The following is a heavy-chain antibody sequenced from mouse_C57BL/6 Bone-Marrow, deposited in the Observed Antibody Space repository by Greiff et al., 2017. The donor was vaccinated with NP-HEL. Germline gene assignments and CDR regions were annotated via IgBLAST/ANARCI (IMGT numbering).Heavy chain of an antibody. Sequence: QVQLQQPGAELVKPGASVKLSCKASGYTFTSYWMHWVKQRPGQGLEWIGMIHPNSGSTNYNEKFKSKATLTVDKSSSTAYMQLSSLTSEDSAVYYGARRVYYGYFDVWCTGTTVTVSS. CDR2: IHPNSGST. V-gene: IGHV1-64*01. J-gene: IGHJ1*03. CDR3: ARRVYYGYFDV. CDR1: GYTFTSYW.